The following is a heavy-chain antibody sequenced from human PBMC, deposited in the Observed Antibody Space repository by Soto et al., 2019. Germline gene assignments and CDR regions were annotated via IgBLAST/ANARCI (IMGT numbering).Heavy chain of an antibody. J-gene: IGHJ4*02. CDR3: ARGSPSGSYDY. D-gene: IGHD3-10*01. Sequence: ASVKVSGKASGYTFTNYDINWVRQATGQGLEWMGWLNPNSANSDYAQKFQGRVTMTRNTSITTAYMELSSLRSEDTAVYYCARGSPSGSYDYWGQGTLVTVS. CDR1: GYTFTNYD. CDR2: LNPNSANS. V-gene: IGHV1-8*01.